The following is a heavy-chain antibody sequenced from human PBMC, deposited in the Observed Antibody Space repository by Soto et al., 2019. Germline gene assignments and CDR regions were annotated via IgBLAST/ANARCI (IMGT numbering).Heavy chain of an antibody. CDR1: GFTFSSYG. CDR3: AKDQSSSSAYYYYYGMDV. CDR2: ISYDGSNK. Sequence: GGSLRLSCAASGFTFSSYGMHWVHQAPGKGLEWVAVISYDGSNKYYADSVKGRFTISRDNSKNTLYLQMNSLRAEDTAVYYCAKDQSSSSAYYYYYGMDVWGQGTTVTVSS. D-gene: IGHD6-13*01. V-gene: IGHV3-30*18. J-gene: IGHJ6*02.